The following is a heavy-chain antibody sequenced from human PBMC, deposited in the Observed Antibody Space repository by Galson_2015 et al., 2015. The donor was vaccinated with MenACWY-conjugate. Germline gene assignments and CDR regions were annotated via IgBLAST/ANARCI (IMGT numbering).Heavy chain of an antibody. CDR3: ARHDRTAPARSGAFDI. J-gene: IGHJ3*02. Sequence: ETLSLTCTVSGGSISSSSYYWDWIRQPPGRGLEWIGTIYYSGSTYYNSSLKSRVTISVDTSQNQFSLNLSTVTAADTAMYYCARHDRTAPARSGAFDIWGRGTMVTVSS. V-gene: IGHV4-39*01. CDR2: IYYSGST. CDR1: GGSISSSSYY. D-gene: IGHD2-2*01.